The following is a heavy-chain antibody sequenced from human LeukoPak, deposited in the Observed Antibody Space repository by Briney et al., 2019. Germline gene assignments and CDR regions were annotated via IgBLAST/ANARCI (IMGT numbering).Heavy chain of an antibody. J-gene: IGHJ5*02. CDR1: GYSINSGYY. CDR3: PRHGSDGGFDP. V-gene: IGHV4-38-2*01. Sequence: SETLSLTCAVSGYSINSGYYWGWIRQPPGKGLEWIGSIYHTGSTYYNPSLKSRVTISLDTSKNHFSLKLSSVTAPDTAGHNCPRHGSDGGFDPWGQGTLVTVSS. CDR2: IYHTGST. D-gene: IGHD1-1*01.